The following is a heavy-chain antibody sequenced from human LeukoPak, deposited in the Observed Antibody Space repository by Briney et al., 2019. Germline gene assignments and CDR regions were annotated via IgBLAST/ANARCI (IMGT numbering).Heavy chain of an antibody. D-gene: IGHD5-18*01. V-gene: IGHV1-18*01. CDR1: GYAFTSYG. CDR3: ASSNDGYSYGPSSTYDY. CDR2: ISAYNGNT. Sequence: ASVKVSCKASGYAFTSYGISWVRQAPGQGLEWMGWISAYNGNTNYAQKLQGRVTMTTDTSTSTAYMELRSLRSDDTAVYYCASSNDGYSYGPSSTYDYWGQGTLVTVSS. J-gene: IGHJ4*02.